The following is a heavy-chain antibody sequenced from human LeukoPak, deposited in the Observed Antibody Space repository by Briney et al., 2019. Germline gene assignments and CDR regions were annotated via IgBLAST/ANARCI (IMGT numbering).Heavy chain of an antibody. Sequence: GGSLRLSCAASGFTFSSYAMSWVRQAPGKGLEWVSAISGSGGSTYYADSVKGRFTIFRDNSKNTLYLQMNSLRAEDTAVYYCAKTSEPYDFWSGYYNYWGQGTLVTVSS. J-gene: IGHJ4*02. V-gene: IGHV3-23*01. CDR1: GFTFSSYA. CDR2: ISGSGGST. D-gene: IGHD3-3*01. CDR3: AKTSEPYDFWSGYYNY.